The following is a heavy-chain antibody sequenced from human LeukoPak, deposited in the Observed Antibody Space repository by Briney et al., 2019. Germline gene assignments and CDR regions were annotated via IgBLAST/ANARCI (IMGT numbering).Heavy chain of an antibody. D-gene: IGHD3-16*01. V-gene: IGHV4-34*01. CDR1: GGSFSGYY. CDR3: ARGSPGGDASDI. CDR2: INHSGST. Sequence: SETLSLTCAVYGGSFSGYYWSWIRQPPGKGLEWIGEINHSGSTNYNPSLKSRVTISVDTSKNQFSLKLSSVTAADTAVYYCARGSPGGDASDIWGQGTMVTVSS. J-gene: IGHJ3*02.